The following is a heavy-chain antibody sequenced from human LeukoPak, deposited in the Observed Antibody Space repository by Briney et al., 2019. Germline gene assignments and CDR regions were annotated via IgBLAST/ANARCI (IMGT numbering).Heavy chain of an antibody. J-gene: IGHJ4*02. Sequence: ASVKVSCKAPGYTFTSYAMNWVRQAPGQGLEWMGGFDPEDGETIYAQKFQGRVTMTEDTSTDTAYMELSSLRSEDTAVYYCYGSPYSYGSTFDYWGQGTLVTASS. CDR3: YGSPYSYGSTFDY. V-gene: IGHV1-24*01. D-gene: IGHD5-18*01. CDR1: GYTFTSYA. CDR2: FDPEDGET.